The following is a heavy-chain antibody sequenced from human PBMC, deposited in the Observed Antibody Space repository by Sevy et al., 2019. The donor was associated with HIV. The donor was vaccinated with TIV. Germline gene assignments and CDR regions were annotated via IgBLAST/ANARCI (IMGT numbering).Heavy chain of an antibody. CDR1: EFTFSNAW. Sequence: GGSLRLSCAASEFTFSNAWKSWVRQAPGKGLEWVGRIKSKTDGGTTDYAAPVKGRFTISRDDSKNTLYLQMNSLKTEDTAVYYCSRGVEDYYYGMDVWGQGTTVTVSS. J-gene: IGHJ6*02. CDR3: SRGVEDYYYGMDV. V-gene: IGHV3-15*01. D-gene: IGHD2-21*01. CDR2: IKSKTDGGTT.